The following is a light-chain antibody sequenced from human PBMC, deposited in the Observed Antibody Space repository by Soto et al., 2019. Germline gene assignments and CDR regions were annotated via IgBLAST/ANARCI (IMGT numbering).Light chain of an antibody. V-gene: IGLV1-40*01. CDR3: QSYDSSRSVV. CDR1: GSTIGAGYD. CDR2: DNN. J-gene: IGLJ2*01. Sequence: QPVLTQPPSVSGAPGQRVTISCTGSGSTIGAGYDVHWYQHLPGTAPKLLIYDNNNRPSGVPDRFSGSKSGTSASLAISGLQAEDEADYYCQSYDSSRSVVFGGGTKLTVL.